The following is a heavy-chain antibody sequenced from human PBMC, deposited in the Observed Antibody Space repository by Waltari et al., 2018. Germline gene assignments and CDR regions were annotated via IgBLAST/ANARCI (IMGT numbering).Heavy chain of an antibody. Sequence: QVQLVQSWPEVKKPGASVKVSCKTSGYTTGNYIHWVRQAPGQGLEWLGLINPNSGGTDYAEKFQDRVTLTRDTSISTVYMELSSLRSDDTAVYYCARVWFHSGFDFWGQGTLVAVTS. J-gene: IGHJ4*02. CDR2: INPNSGGT. CDR1: GYTTGNY. CDR3: ARVWFHSGFDF. D-gene: IGHD1-26*01. V-gene: IGHV1-2*02.